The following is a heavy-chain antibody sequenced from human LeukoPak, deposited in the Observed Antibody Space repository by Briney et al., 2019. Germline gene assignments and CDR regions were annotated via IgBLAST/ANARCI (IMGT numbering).Heavy chain of an antibody. CDR3: ARDVDNWFDP. CDR2: IYYSGST. J-gene: IGHJ5*02. CDR1: GGSISSSSYY. V-gene: IGHV4-39*07. Sequence: SETLSLTCTVSGGSISSSSYYWGWIRQPPGKGLAWIGSIYYSGSTYYNPSLKSRVTISVDTSKNQFSLKLSSVTAADTAVYYCARDVDNWFDPWGQGTLVTVSS. D-gene: IGHD2-15*01.